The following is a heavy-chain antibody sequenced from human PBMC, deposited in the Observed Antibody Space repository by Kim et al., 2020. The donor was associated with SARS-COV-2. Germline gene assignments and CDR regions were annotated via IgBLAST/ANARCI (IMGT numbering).Heavy chain of an antibody. Sequence: ASVKVSCKVSGYTLTELSMHWVRQAPGKGLEWMGSFDPEDGETIYAQKFQGRVTMTEDTSTDTAYMELSSLRSEDTAVYYCATSTAMVTGGWFDPWGQGTLVTVSS. J-gene: IGHJ5*02. CDR1: GYTLTELS. CDR3: ATSTAMVTGGWFDP. V-gene: IGHV1-24*01. D-gene: IGHD5-18*01. CDR2: FDPEDGET.